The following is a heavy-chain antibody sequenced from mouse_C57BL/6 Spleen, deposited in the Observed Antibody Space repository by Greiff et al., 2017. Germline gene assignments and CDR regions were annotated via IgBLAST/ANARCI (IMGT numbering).Heavy chain of an antibody. J-gene: IGHJ4*01. D-gene: IGHD1-1*01. V-gene: IGHV3-6*01. CDR1: GYSITSGYY. CDR2: ISYDGSN. CDR3: AIERVFITTVVATDYYPMDY. Sequence: ESGPGLVKPSQSLSLTCSVTGYSITSGYYWNWIRQFPGNKLEWMGYISYDGSNNYNPSLKNRISITRDTSKNQFFLKLNSVTTEDTATYYCAIERVFITTVVATDYYPMDYRGQGTSVTVSS.